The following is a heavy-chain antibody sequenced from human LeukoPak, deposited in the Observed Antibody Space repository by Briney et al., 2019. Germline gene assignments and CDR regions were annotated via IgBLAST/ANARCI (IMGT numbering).Heavy chain of an antibody. CDR1: GFTFSDYA. D-gene: IGHD5-24*01. CDR2: INRNAGVT. CDR3: ARDRDGSVEAADY. Sequence: PGGSLRLSCAASGFTFSDYAMSWVCQAPGKGLEWVSGINRNAGVTRYGESVTGRFSASRDNAKNSLYLQMNSLRVEDTALYYCARDRDGSVEAADYWGQGTLVTVSS. J-gene: IGHJ4*02. V-gene: IGHV3-20*04.